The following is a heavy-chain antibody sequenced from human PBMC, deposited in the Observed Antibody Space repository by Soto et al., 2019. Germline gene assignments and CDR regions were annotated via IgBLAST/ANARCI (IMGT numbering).Heavy chain of an antibody. CDR1: GGSISSSSYY. J-gene: IGHJ6*02. CDR2: IYYSGST. Sequence: PSETLSLTCTVSGGSISSSSYYWGWTREPPGKGLEWIGSIYYSGSTYYKPSLKSRVTISVDTSKNQFSLKLSSVTAADTAVYYCARSERYCTNGVCFMDVWGQGTTVTVSS. V-gene: IGHV4-39*01. CDR3: ARSERYCTNGVCFMDV. D-gene: IGHD2-8*01.